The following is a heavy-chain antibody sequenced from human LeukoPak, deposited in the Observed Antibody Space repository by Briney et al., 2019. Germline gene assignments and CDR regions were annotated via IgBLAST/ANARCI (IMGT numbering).Heavy chain of an antibody. Sequence: PLEALRLSSAHPRFSFSDYYMSCICQTPGKGLESSSYIGSSGSTIYYADSVKGRFTMSRDNDKSSLYLQVNSLRAEDTVIYYCARRRYYFCYWGQGTLVTVSS. J-gene: IGHJ4*02. D-gene: IGHD1-14*01. CDR3: ARRRYYFCY. CDR1: RFSFSDYY. CDR2: IGSSGSTI. V-gene: IGHV3-11*01.